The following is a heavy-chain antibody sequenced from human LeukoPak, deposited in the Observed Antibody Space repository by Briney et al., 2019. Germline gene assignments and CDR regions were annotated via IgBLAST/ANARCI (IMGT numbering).Heavy chain of an antibody. D-gene: IGHD1-20*01. V-gene: IGHV4-59*08. Sequence: PSETLSLTCTVSGGSISSYYWSWIRQPPGKGLEWIGYIYYSGSTNYNPSLKSRVTVSVDTSKNQFSLKLSSVTAADTAVYYCARRITGTTSDSFDSWGKGTLVTVSS. CDR3: ARRITGTTSDSFDS. CDR2: IYYSGST. J-gene: IGHJ4*02. CDR1: GGSISSYY.